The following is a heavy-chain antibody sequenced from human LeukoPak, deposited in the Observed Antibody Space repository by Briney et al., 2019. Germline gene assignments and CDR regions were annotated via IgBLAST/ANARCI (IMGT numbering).Heavy chain of an antibody. V-gene: IGHV4-31*03. J-gene: IGHJ4*02. Sequence: SQTLSLTGTVSGGSISSGGYYWSWIRQHPGKGLEWIGYIYYSGSTYYNPSLKSRVTISVDTSKNQFSLKLSSVSAADTAVYYCARGGGDVYNVFDYWGQGTLVTVSS. CDR1: GGSISSGGYY. D-gene: IGHD5-24*01. CDR3: ARGGGDVYNVFDY. CDR2: IYYSGST.